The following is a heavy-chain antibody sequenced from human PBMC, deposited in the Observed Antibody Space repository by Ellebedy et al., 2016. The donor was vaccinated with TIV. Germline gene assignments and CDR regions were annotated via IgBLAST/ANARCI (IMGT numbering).Heavy chain of an antibody. D-gene: IGHD2-2*03. V-gene: IGHV3-48*02. Sequence: PGGSLRLSCAASGFTFSTYSMNWVRQAPGKGLEWVSYIGSRTYIVYYADSVKGRFTISRDDAKNSLYLQMSSLRDEDTAVYYCARAWTMDYWGQGTLVTVSS. J-gene: IGHJ4*02. CDR1: GFTFSTYS. CDR2: IGSRTYIV. CDR3: ARAWTMDY.